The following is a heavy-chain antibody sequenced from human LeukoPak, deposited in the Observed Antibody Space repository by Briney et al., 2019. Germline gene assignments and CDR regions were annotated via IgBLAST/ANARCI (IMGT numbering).Heavy chain of an antibody. Sequence: GGSLRLSCAASGFTFSSYSMTWVRQAPGKGLEWVSSISSSSSYIYYADSVKGRFTISRDNAKNSLYLQMNSLRAEDTAVYYCAKHLYSSSSSPFDYWGQGTLVTVSS. J-gene: IGHJ4*02. CDR3: AKHLYSSSSSPFDY. D-gene: IGHD6-6*01. CDR2: ISSSSSYI. V-gene: IGHV3-21*01. CDR1: GFTFSSYS.